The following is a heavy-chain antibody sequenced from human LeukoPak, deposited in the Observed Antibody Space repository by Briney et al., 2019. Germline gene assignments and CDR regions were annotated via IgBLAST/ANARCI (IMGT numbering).Heavy chain of an antibody. V-gene: IGHV1-18*01. D-gene: IGHD3-3*01. CDR3: AKVIGTSYDFWSGQPAFDS. Sequence: GASVKVSCKASGYTFTSYGISWVRQAPGQGLEWMGWISAYNGNTNYAQKLQGRVTMTTDTSTNTVHMELTSLRSDDTAMFYCAKVIGTSYDFWSGQPAFDSWGQGTLVTVSS. CDR2: ISAYNGNT. J-gene: IGHJ4*02. CDR1: GYTFTSYG.